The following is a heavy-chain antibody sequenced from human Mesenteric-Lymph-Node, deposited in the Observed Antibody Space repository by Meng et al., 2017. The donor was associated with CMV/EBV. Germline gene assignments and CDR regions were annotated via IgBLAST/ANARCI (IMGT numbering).Heavy chain of an antibody. J-gene: IGHJ5*02. CDR1: GSTFSSYT. CDR3: AGGIAAAGSRWFDP. Sequence: QVQLVQSGAEVKKPGSSVKVSFKASGSTFSSYTISWVRQAPGQGLEWMGRIIPILGIANYAQKFQGGVTITADKSTSTAYKELSSLRSEDTAVYYCAGGIAAAGSRWFDPWGQGTLVTVSS. D-gene: IGHD6-13*01. CDR2: IIPILGIA. V-gene: IGHV1-69*02.